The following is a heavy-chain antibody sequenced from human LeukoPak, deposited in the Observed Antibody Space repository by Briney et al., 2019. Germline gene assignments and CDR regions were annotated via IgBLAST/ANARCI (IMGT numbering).Heavy chain of an antibody. Sequence: ASVKVSCKASGYTFTGYYMHWVRQAPGQGLEWMGWINPNSGGTNYAQKFQGRVTMTRDTSTSTAYMELSRLRSDDTAVYYCARAVRLRGSWFDPWGQGTLVTVSS. CDR1: GYTFTGYY. CDR3: ARAVRLRGSWFDP. V-gene: IGHV1-2*02. CDR2: INPNSGGT. D-gene: IGHD5-12*01. J-gene: IGHJ5*02.